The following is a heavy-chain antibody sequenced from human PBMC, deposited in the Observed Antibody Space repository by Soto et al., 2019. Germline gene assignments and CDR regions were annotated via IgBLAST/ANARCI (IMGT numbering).Heavy chain of an antibody. CDR2: IYRGGIT. CDR1: GGSISSYY. Sequence: QVQLQESGPGLVKPSETLSLTCTVSGGSISSYYWSWIRQPPGKGLEWIGTIYRGGITYYNPSLKSRVTISIDTSKNHFSLRLSSVTATDTAVYFCAIGNPDWFDPWGQGTLVTVSS. CDR3: AIGNPDWFDP. D-gene: IGHD1-1*01. J-gene: IGHJ5*02. V-gene: IGHV4-59*04.